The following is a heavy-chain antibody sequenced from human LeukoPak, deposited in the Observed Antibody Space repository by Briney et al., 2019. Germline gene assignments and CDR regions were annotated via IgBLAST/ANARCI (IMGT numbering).Heavy chain of an antibody. J-gene: IGHJ3*01. CDR1: GFTRNNYG. CDR3: VSENDLGSSQGAFDV. CDR2: KSLDGRTK. V-gene: IGHV3-30*06. D-gene: IGHD1-26*01. Sequence: PGGSLRLSCVSSGFTRNNYGMHCARHTPGMDLEWVAAKSLDGRTKDYTDSVRGRFTISRDSSKNALYLQMNSLRVEDTALYYCVSENDLGSSQGAFDVWGQGTMVIVSS.